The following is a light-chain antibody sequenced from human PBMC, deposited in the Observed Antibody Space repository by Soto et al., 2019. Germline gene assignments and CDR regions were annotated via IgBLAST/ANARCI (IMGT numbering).Light chain of an antibody. J-gene: IGKJ1*01. CDR1: QRVSSSY. Sequence: EIVLTQSPGTLSLSPGERATLSSRASQRVSSSYLAWYQQKPGQAPRLLIYGASSRATGIPDRFSGSASGTDFTLTISRLDPEDFAVYYCQQYGSSPWTFGQGTKVEI. V-gene: IGKV3-20*01. CDR2: GAS. CDR3: QQYGSSPWT.